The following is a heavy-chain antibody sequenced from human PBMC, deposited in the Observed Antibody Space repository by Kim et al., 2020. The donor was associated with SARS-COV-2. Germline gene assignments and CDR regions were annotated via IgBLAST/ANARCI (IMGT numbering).Heavy chain of an antibody. J-gene: IGHJ6*02. CDR1: GGTFSSYA. V-gene: IGHV1-69*13. CDR3: ARAGCGGDCYSWVYYYYYGMDV. Sequence: SVKVSCKASGGTFSSYAISWVRQAPGQGLEWMGGIIPIFGTANYAQKFQGRVTITADESTSTAYMELSSLRSEDTAVYYCARAGCGGDCYSWVYYYYYGMDVWGQGTTVTVSS. CDR2: IIPIFGTA. D-gene: IGHD2-21*02.